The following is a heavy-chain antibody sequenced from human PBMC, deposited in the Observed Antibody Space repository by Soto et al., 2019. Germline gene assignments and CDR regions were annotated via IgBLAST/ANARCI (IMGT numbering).Heavy chain of an antibody. D-gene: IGHD4-4*01. V-gene: IGHV3-30*18. J-gene: IGHJ6*03. CDR1: GFTFSSYG. CDR2: ISYDGSNK. CDR3: AKVGDRNYGVDYYMDV. Sequence: GGSLRLSCAASGFTFSSYGMHWVRQAPGKGLEWVAVISYDGSNKYYADSVKGRFTISRDNSKNTLYLQMNSLRAEDTAVYYCAKVGDRNYGVDYYMDVWGKGTTVTVSS.